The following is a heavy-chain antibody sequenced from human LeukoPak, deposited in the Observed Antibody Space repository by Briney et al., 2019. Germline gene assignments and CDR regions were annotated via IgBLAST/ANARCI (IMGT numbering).Heavy chain of an antibody. CDR1: GGSISSGDYS. Sequence: PSETLSLTCAVSGGSISSGDYSWSWIRQPPGKGLEWIGYIYHSGSTYYNPSLKSRVTISVDTSKNQFSLKLSSVTAADTAVYYCASQYCGGDCPDPYYFDYWGQGTLVTVSS. CDR2: IYHSGST. D-gene: IGHD2-21*02. J-gene: IGHJ4*02. CDR3: ASQYCGGDCPDPYYFDY. V-gene: IGHV4-30-2*01.